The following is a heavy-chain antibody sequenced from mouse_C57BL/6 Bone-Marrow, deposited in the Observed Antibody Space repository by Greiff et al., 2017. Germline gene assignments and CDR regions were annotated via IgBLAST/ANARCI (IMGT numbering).Heavy chain of an antibody. CDR1: GYAFSSSW. CDR3: ARIWSFAY. CDR2: IYPGDGDT. J-gene: IGHJ3*01. Sequence: VKLQQSGPELVKPGASVKISCKASGYAFSSSWMNWVKQRPGKGLEWIGRIYPGDGDTNYNGKFKGKATLTADKSSSTAYMQLSSLTSEDSAVYVCARIWSFAYWGQGTLVTVSA. D-gene: IGHD1-1*02. V-gene: IGHV1-82*01.